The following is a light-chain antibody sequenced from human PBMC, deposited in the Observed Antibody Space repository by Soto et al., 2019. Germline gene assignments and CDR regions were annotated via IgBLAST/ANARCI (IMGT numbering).Light chain of an antibody. Sequence: LLNQSPASLPLGPGERDTLSYRASHIVNSYLSCYQQKLGQAPRVLXDNSANMATGSPARLSGSGSGTDFTLTISSLDPEDFAVYYCQQRSNRPPTFGQGTKVDI. J-gene: IGKJ1*01. CDR1: HIVNSY. V-gene: IGKV3-11*01. CDR3: QQRSNRPPT. CDR2: NSA.